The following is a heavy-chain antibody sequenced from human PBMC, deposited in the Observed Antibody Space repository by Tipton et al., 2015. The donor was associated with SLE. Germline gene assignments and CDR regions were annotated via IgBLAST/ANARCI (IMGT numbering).Heavy chain of an antibody. V-gene: IGHV3-73*01. CDR2: IRSKANSYAT. Sequence: SLRLSCAASGFTFSGSAMHWVRQASGKGLEWVGRIRSKANSYATAYAASVKGRLTISRDDSKNTAYLQMNSLKTEDTAVYYCTRTGVTMVQGVIDYWGQGTLVTVSS. J-gene: IGHJ4*02. D-gene: IGHD3-10*01. CDR1: GFTFSGSA. CDR3: TRTGVTMVQGVIDY.